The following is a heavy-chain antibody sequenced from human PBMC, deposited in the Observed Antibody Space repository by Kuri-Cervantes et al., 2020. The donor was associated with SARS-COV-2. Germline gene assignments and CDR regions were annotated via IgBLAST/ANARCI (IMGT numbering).Heavy chain of an antibody. V-gene: IGHV4-39*01. CDR1: GGSINSNTHY. CDR3: ARAAEYYFDY. D-gene: IGHD6-25*01. J-gene: IGHJ4*02. Sequence: SETLSLTCTVSGGSINSNTHYWGWIRQPPGRGPEWIGSIFYRGSTSYTPSLRSRVTISVDTPQNQFSLNMNSVTAADTAVYYCARAAEYYFDYWGQGTLVTVSS. CDR2: IFYRGST.